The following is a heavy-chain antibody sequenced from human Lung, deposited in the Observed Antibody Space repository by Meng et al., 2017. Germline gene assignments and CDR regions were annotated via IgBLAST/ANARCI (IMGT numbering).Heavy chain of an antibody. D-gene: IGHD6-19*01. J-gene: IGHJ4*02. V-gene: IGHV6-1*01. CDR1: GDSVSSNSAA. CDR3: ARSQQWLDS. CDR2: TYYRSKWYN. Sequence: QVHLQQSGPGLGKSSQTPSLTCANSGDSVSSNSAAWNWIRQSPSRGLEWLGRTYYRSKWYNGYAVSVRSRITINPDTSKNQFSLQLNSVTPEDTSVYYCARSQQWLDSWGQGTLVTVSS.